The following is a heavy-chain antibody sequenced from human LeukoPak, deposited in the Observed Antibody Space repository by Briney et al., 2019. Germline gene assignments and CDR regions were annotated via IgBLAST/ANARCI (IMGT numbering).Heavy chain of an antibody. CDR3: ARGVKQQLVYYFDY. CDR1: GGSISSYF. J-gene: IGHJ4*02. Sequence: SETLSLTCTVSGGSISSYFWSWIRQPAGKGLEWIGRIYTSGSTKYNASLKSRVTMSLDTSKNQFSLKLSSVTAADTAVYHCARGVKQQLVYYFDYWGQGTLVTVSS. CDR2: IYTSGST. D-gene: IGHD6-13*01. V-gene: IGHV4-4*07.